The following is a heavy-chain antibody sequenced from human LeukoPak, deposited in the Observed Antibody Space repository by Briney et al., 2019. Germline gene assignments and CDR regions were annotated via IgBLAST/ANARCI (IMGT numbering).Heavy chain of an antibody. CDR1: GFTFSSYS. D-gene: IGHD4-17*01. CDR2: IIGSGDRA. J-gene: IGHJ4*02. CDR3: AKEMVPYGDYDEGVDY. Sequence: PGGSLRLSCAASGFTFSSYSMSWVRQAPGKGLEWVSGIIGSGDRAFHADSVKGRLTISRDNSKNTLYLQMNSLRAEDTAVYYCAKEMVPYGDYDEGVDYWGQGTLVTVSS. V-gene: IGHV3-23*01.